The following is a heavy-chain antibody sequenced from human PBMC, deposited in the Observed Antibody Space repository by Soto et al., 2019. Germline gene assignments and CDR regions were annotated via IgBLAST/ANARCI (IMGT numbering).Heavy chain of an antibody. J-gene: IGHJ5*02. V-gene: IGHV1-3*01. CDR2: INAGNGNT. D-gene: IGHD3-22*01. CDR1: GYTFTSYA. CDR3: ARADSAKIAVVRGWFDH. Sequence: QVQLVQSGAEVKKPGASVKVSCKASGYTFTSYAMHWVRQAPGQRLEWMGWINAGNGNTKYSQKFQGRVTITRDTSARAAYMELSSLRSENTAVYYCARADSAKIAVVRGWFDHWGQGTLVTVSS.